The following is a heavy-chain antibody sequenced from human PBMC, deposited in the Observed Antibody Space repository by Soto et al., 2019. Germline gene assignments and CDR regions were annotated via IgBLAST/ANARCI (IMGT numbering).Heavy chain of an antibody. J-gene: IGHJ3*02. CDR3: ARDFSSPDDAFDI. CDR1: GFTFSSYS. D-gene: IGHD6-13*01. V-gene: IGHV3-21*01. Sequence: ESGGGLVKPGGSLRLSCAASGFTFSSYSMNWVRQAPGKGLEWVSSISSSSSYIYYADSVKGRFTISRDNAKNSLYLQMNSLRAEDTAVYYCARDFSSPDDAFDIWGQGTMVTVSS. CDR2: ISSSSSYI.